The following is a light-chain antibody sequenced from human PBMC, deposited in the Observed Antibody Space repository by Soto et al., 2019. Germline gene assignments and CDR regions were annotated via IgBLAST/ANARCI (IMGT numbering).Light chain of an antibody. CDR2: DAS. J-gene: IGKJ1*01. CDR3: QQRSNWPPTWT. V-gene: IGKV3-11*01. Sequence: EIVLTQSPATLSLSPGERATLSCRASQSVSSYLAWYQQKPGQAPRLLIYDASNRATGIPARFSGSGSGTDFTLTLSSLEPEYFAVYYCQQRSNWPPTWTFGQGTKVEIK. CDR1: QSVSSY.